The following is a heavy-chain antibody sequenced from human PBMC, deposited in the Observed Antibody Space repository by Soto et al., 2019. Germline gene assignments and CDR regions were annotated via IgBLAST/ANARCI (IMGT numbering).Heavy chain of an antibody. CDR2: INWNSGSI. CDR3: VKDESINWYSGHFRH. J-gene: IGHJ1*01. Sequence: LRLSCAASGFTFDDYAMHWVRQVPGKGLEWVSGINWNSGSIGYADSVKGRFAISRDNAKNSLHLQMDSLRAEDTAFYYCVKDESINWYSGHFRHWGQGTLVTVSS. CDR1: GFTFDDYA. V-gene: IGHV3-9*01. D-gene: IGHD6-13*01.